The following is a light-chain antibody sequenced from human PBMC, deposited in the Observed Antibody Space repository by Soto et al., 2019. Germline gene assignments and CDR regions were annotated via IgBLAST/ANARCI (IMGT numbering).Light chain of an antibody. CDR3: SCFTTSSTLA. CDR1: SSDVGAYNY. V-gene: IGLV2-14*01. J-gene: IGLJ2*01. CDR2: EVT. Sequence: QSVLTQPASVSGSPGQSITISCTGTSSDVGAYNYVSWYRQHPGKAPQLIIYEVTNRPSGVSNRFSGSKSGNTASLTISGLQPEDEADYYCSCFTTSSTLAFGAGTKLTVL.